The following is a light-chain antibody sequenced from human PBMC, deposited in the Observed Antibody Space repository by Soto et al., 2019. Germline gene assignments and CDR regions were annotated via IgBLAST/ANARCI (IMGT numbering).Light chain of an antibody. CDR1: QSISRN. CDR3: QQYYSYPPT. Sequence: ESVMTQSPVPPSVSPGERSTFSCRASQSISRNLAWYQQKVGQAPRLLIYGASTRATGIAARFSGSGSGTDFTLTISGLQSEDFATYYCQQYYSYPPTFGQGTKVDIK. J-gene: IGKJ1*01. V-gene: IGKV3-15*01. CDR2: GAS.